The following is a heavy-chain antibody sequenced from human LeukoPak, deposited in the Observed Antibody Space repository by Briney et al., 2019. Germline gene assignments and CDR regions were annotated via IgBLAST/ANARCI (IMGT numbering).Heavy chain of an antibody. D-gene: IGHD6-19*01. CDR1: GFTVSSNC. V-gene: IGHV3-53*01. CDR3: ARDDGSGCLDY. Sequence: PGGSLRLSCAASGFTVSSNCMSWVRQAPGKGLEWVSLTYNGGSTYYADSVKGRFTISRDNSKNTLYLQMNTLRAEDTAVYYCARDDGSGCLDYWGKGTLVTVSS. J-gene: IGHJ4*02. CDR2: TYNGGST.